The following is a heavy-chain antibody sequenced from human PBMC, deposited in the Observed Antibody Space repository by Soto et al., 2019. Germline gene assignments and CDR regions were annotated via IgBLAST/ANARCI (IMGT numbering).Heavy chain of an antibody. V-gene: IGHV1-18*01. CDR1: GYTFTTYG. CDR2: ISAYNGNT. D-gene: IGHD2-15*01. J-gene: IGHJ4*02. Sequence: QVQLVQSGAEVKKPGASVKVSCKASGYTFTTYGISWVRQAPGQGLEWMGWISAYNGNTNYAQKLQGRVTMTTDTSTSIAYMELRSLRSDDTAVYYCARDRRPNSSGGSCYRMAHWGQGTLVTVSS. CDR3: ARDRRPNSSGGSCYRMAH.